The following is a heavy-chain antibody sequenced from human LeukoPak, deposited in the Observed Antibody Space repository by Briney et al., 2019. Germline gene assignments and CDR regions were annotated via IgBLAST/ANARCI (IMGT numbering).Heavy chain of an antibody. CDR1: GYTFTSYG. V-gene: IGHV1-8*03. CDR3: ARVSINWFDP. Sequence: ASVKVSCKASGYTFTSYGISWVRQAPGQGLEWMGWMNPNSGNTGYAQKFQGRVTITRNTSISTAYMELSSLRSEDTAVYYCARVSINWFDPWGQGTLVTVSS. CDR2: MNPNSGNT. J-gene: IGHJ5*02. D-gene: IGHD5-24*01.